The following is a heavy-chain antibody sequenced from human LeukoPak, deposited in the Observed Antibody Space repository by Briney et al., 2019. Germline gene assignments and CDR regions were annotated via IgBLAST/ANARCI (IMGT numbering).Heavy chain of an antibody. J-gene: IGHJ3*02. V-gene: IGHV1-8*03. CDR1: GYTFTSYD. D-gene: IGHD2-2*01. CDR2: MNPNSGNT. Sequence: ASVKVSCKASGYTFTSYDINWVRQATGQGLEWMGWMNPNSGNTGYAQKFQGRVTITRNTSISTAYMELSSLRSEDTAVYYCATYCSSTSCQTPDAFDIWGQGTMVTVSS. CDR3: ATYCSSTSCQTPDAFDI.